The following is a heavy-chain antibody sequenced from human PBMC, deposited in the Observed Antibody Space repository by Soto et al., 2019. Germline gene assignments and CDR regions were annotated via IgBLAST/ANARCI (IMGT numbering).Heavy chain of an antibody. CDR2: IIPIFGTA. V-gene: IGHV1-69*12. D-gene: IGHD4-17*01. CDR3: ARTTDDYGDYPRTCPLIFYYYGMGV. Sequence: QVQLVQSGAEVKKPGSSVKVSCKASGGTFSSYAISWVRQAPGQGLEWMGGIIPIFGTANYAQKFQGRVTITADETGRTAYMELSSLISEDTAVYYSARTTDDYGDYPRTCPLIFYYYGMGVWGQGTTVTVSS. J-gene: IGHJ6*02. CDR1: GGTFSSYA.